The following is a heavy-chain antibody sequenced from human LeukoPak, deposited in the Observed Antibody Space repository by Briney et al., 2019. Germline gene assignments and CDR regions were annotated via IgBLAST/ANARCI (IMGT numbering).Heavy chain of an antibody. Sequence: ASVKVSCKASGYTFTSYDINWVRQATGQGLGWMGRMNPNSGDTGYAQKFQGRVTMTRNTSISTAYMELSSLRSEDTAVYYCARARNAITIFGVVTVRGGMDVWGQGTTVTVSS. CDR3: ARARNAITIFGVVTVRGGMDV. J-gene: IGHJ6*02. CDR2: MNPNSGDT. V-gene: IGHV1-8*01. CDR1: GYTFTSYD. D-gene: IGHD3-3*01.